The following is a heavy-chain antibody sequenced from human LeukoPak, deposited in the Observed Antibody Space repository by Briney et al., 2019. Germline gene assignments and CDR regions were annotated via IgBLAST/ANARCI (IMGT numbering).Heavy chain of an antibody. J-gene: IGHJ4*02. CDR1: GCTFTSNY. CDR3: ARDQEGFDY. V-gene: IGHV1-46*01. Sequence: ASVKVSCKASGCTFTSNYIHWVRQAPGQGLEWMGMIYPRDGSTSYAQKFQGRVTVTRDTATSTVHMELSGLRSEDTAVYYCARDQEGFDYWGQGTLVTVSS. CDR2: IYPRDGST.